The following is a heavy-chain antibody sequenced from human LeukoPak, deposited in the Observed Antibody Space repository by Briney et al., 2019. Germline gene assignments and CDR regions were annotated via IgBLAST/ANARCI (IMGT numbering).Heavy chain of an antibody. CDR1: GFTFSSYA. CDR3: AKWDGFGENYGMDV. J-gene: IGHJ6*02. Sequence: GGSLRLSCAASGFTFSSYAMHWVRQAPGKGLEWVAVISYDGSNKYYADSVKGRFTISRDNSKNALYLQMNSQRVEDTALYYCAKWDGFGENYGMDVWGQGTTVTVSS. V-gene: IGHV3-30-3*02. D-gene: IGHD3-10*01. CDR2: ISYDGSNK.